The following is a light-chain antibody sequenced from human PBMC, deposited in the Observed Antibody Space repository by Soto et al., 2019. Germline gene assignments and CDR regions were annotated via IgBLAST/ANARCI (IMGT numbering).Light chain of an antibody. Sequence: QSVLTQPASVSGSPGQSITISCTGTSGDIGSYNRVSWYQQHPGKAPKLIIYEVTDRPSGVSNRFSGSKSGNTASLTISELQAEDEAEYYCSSYTNINTRACVFGTGTRSPS. CDR3: SSYTNINTRACV. V-gene: IGLV2-14*01. J-gene: IGLJ1*01. CDR2: EVT. CDR1: SGDIGSYNR.